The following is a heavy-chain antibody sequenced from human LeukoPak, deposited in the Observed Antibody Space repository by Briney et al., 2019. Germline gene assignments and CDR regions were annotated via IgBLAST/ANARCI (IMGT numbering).Heavy chain of an antibody. CDR3: ARDYYDSSGFAFDI. CDR2: IYHSGST. V-gene: IGHV4-30-2*01. Sequence: SQTLSLTCAVFGGSISSGGYSWSWIRQPPGKGLEWIGYIYHSGSTYYNPSLKSRVTISVDRSKNQFSLKLSSVTAADTAVYYCARDYYDSSGFAFDIWGQGTMVTVSS. D-gene: IGHD3-22*01. J-gene: IGHJ3*02. CDR1: GGSISSGGYS.